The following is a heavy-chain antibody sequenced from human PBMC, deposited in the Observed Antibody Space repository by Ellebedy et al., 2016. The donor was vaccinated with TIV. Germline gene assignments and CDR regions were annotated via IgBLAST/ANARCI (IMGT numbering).Heavy chain of an antibody. Sequence: GESLKISXSASGFTFSSSAMHWVRQAPGKGLEYISTISNNGGSTYYADSVKGRFTISRDNSKNTLYLQMNSLRAEDTAVYYCAKGEDYYASGPRGTMDVWGQGTTVTVSS. J-gene: IGHJ6*02. D-gene: IGHD3-10*01. CDR2: ISNNGGST. V-gene: IGHV3-64*04. CDR1: GFTFSSSA. CDR3: AKGEDYYASGPRGTMDV.